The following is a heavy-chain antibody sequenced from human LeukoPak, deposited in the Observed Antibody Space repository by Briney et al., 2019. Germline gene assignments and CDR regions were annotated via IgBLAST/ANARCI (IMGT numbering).Heavy chain of an antibody. D-gene: IGHD6-13*01. CDR1: GGSISSSSYY. CDR3: ARIAAAGTFFDY. J-gene: IGHJ4*02. V-gene: IGHV4-39*01. CDR2: IYYSGST. Sequence: SETLSLTCTVSGGSISSSSYYWGWIRQPPGKGLEWIGSIYYSGSTYYNPSLKSRVTISVDTSKNQFSLKLSSVTAADTAVYYCARIAAAGTFFDYWGQGTLVTASS.